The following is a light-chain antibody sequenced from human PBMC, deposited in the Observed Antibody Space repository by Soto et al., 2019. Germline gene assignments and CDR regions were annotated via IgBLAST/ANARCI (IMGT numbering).Light chain of an antibody. CDR3: QHFDTSPT. J-gene: IGKJ4*01. Sequence: EIVLTQSPGTLSLSPGESATLSCRASQTVSRNYFVWYQQKPSQAPRLLIYGASARATGIPDRFSGTGSGTESTLTISRLEPEDFAVYYCQHFDTSPTFGGGTKVEIK. V-gene: IGKV3-20*01. CDR2: GAS. CDR1: QTVSRNY.